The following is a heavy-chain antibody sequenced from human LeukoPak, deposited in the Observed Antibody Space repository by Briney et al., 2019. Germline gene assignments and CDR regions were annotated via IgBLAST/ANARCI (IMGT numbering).Heavy chain of an antibody. CDR3: AKDRKWSYYGFDY. CDR1: EFTFSDCG. V-gene: IGHV3-30*18. Sequence: GGSLRLSCAASEFTFSDCGMHWVRQAPGKGLEWVALISHDGSNKYYADSAKGRFTISRDNSKNTLYLEMNSLRVEDTAVYYCAKDRKWSYYGFDYWGQGTLVTVSS. D-gene: IGHD3-10*01. CDR2: ISHDGSNK. J-gene: IGHJ4*02.